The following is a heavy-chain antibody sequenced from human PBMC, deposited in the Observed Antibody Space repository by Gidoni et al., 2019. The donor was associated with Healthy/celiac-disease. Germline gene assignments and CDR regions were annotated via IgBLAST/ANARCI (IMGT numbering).Heavy chain of an antibody. Sequence: QVQLQQWGAGLLKTSETLSLTCAVHGGSFSGYYWSCIRQPPGKWLELIGEINHSGSTNYNPSLKSRVTISVDTSKNQFSLKLSSVTAADTAVYYCARVDRYYYYGMDVWGQGTTVTVSS. CDR1: GGSFSGYY. CDR3: ARVDRYYYYGMDV. V-gene: IGHV4-34*01. D-gene: IGHD2-2*03. J-gene: IGHJ6*02. CDR2: INHSGST.